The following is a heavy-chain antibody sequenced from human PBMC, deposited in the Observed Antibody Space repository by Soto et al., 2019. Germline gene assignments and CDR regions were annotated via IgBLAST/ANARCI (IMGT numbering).Heavy chain of an antibody. CDR3: ARDFFFQTEDGIRGTVPVSAFLLNRSSDL. J-gene: IGHJ2*01. V-gene: IGHV4-31*02. D-gene: IGHD1-1*01. CDR2: IYYSGST. Sequence: QHPGKGLERIGYIYYSGSTYYNPSLKSRVTISVDTSKNQFSLKLGSVTAADTAVYYCARDFFFQTEDGIRGTVPVSAFLLNRSSDL.